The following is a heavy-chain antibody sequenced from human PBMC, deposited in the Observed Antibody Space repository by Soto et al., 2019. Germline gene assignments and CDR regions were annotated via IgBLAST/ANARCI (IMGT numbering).Heavy chain of an antibody. D-gene: IGHD3-22*01. J-gene: IGHJ6*02. Sequence: PSETLSLTCTVSGGSISSYYWSWIRQPPGKGLEWIGYIYYSGSTNYNPSLKSRVTISVDTSKNQFSLKLSSVTAADTAVYYCARGAEYYYDSSGYDYGMDVWGQGTTVT. V-gene: IGHV4-59*08. CDR1: GGSISSYY. CDR2: IYYSGST. CDR3: ARGAEYYYDSSGYDYGMDV.